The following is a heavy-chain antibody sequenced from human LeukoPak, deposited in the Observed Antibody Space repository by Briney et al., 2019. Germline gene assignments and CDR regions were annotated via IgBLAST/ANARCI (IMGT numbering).Heavy chain of an antibody. V-gene: IGHV3-33*06. CDR3: AKDGSGSGSYPNY. CDR2: IWYDGSNK. J-gene: IGHJ4*02. Sequence: GGSLRLSCAASGFTFSSYGMRWVRQAPGKGLEWVAVIWYDGSNKYYADSVKGRFTISRDNSKNTLYLQMNSLRAEDTAVYYCAKDGSGSGSYPNYWGQGTLVTVSS. D-gene: IGHD3-10*01. CDR1: GFTFSSYG.